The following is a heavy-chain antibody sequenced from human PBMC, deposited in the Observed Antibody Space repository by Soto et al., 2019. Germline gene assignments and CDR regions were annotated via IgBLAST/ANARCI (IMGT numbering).Heavy chain of an antibody. CDR2: IYHSGTT. D-gene: IGHD2-2*01. CDR3: SRVRGNPLLGWFDP. CDR1: GGSISSGGYY. Sequence: QVQPQESGPGLVTPSQTLSLTCTVSGGSISSGGYYWSWMRQHPGKGLEWIGYIYHSGTTYYNPSLKSRVTIAVDTSKNQFSLKLTSVTAADTAVYYWSRVRGNPLLGWFDPWCQGTLGTVSS. V-gene: IGHV4-31*03. J-gene: IGHJ5*02.